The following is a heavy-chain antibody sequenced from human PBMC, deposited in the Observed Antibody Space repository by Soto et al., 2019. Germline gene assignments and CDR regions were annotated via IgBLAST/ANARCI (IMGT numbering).Heavy chain of an antibody. J-gene: IGHJ6*02. D-gene: IGHD2-2*01. Sequence: ASVKVSCKASGYTFVSHGISCVRQVPGQGLEWMGWISVKSGNTQYAQNVRGRVTMTTDTSTSTAYMEMRSLGSDEGSVYYWARVSSSIVVVPDDVMDFWGQRSTVTVSS. CDR3: ARVSSSIVVVPDDVMDF. CDR1: GYTFVSHG. V-gene: IGHV1-18*04. CDR2: ISVKSGNT.